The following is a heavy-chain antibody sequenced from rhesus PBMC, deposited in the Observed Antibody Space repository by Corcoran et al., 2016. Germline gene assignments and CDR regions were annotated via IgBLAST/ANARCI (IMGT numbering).Heavy chain of an antibody. D-gene: IGHD5-12*01. Sequence: EVQLVESGGGLDQPGGSLRLSCAASGFTFSDYYMTWVRQAPRKGTELVGLRRSKRNGATPEYAASVKGRFTISIDDAKSIATLQMNSLKTEDTAMYYCARGEIGSTVLAYWGQGVLVTVSS. CDR1: GFTFSDYY. J-gene: IGHJ4*01. CDR3: ARGEIGSTVLAY. V-gene: IGHV3S22*01. CDR2: RRSKRNGATP.